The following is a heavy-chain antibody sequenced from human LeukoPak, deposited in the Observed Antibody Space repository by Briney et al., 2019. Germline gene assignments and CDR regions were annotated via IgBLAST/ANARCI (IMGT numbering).Heavy chain of an antibody. J-gene: IGHJ2*01. V-gene: IGHV1-2*02. CDR2: IDIYSGGT. CDR1: GYTFTAHY. CDR3: ARGRGTTMVRGVITNYFDL. Sequence: AAVKVSCRASGYTFTAHYIHWVRQAPGQGLEWMGWIDIYSGGTNYAQRFLGSVTMTGDTSINTAFMEVRRLRSDDTAIYYCARGRGTTMVRGVITNYFDLWGRGSLVTVSS. D-gene: IGHD3-10*01.